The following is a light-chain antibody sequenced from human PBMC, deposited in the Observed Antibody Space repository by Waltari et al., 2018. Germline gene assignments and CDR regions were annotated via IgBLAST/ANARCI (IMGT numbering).Light chain of an antibody. V-gene: IGKV1-8*01. CDR1: QGISSY. CDR2: AAS. J-gene: IGKJ4*01. Sequence: AIRMTQSPSSFSASTGDRVTITCRGSQGISSYLAWYQQKPGKAPKLLIYAASTLQSGVPSRFSGSGSGTDFTLTISCLQSEDFATYYCQQYYSYPLTFDGGTKVEIK. CDR3: QQYYSYPLT.